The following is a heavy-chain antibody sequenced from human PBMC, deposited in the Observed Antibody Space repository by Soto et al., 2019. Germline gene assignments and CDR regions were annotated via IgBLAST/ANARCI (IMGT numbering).Heavy chain of an antibody. CDR3: ARDRRAAYRRDRDLGGWFDP. CDR1: GYTFTSYY. J-gene: IGHJ5*02. Sequence: QVQLVQSGAEVKKPGASVKVSCKASGYTFTSYYMHWVRQAPGQGLEWMGIINPSGGSTSYAQKFQGRVTMTRDTSTSTVYMELSSLRSEDTAVYYCARDRRAAYRRDRDLGGWFDPWGQGTLVTVSS. CDR2: INPSGGST. D-gene: IGHD3-16*01. V-gene: IGHV1-46*01.